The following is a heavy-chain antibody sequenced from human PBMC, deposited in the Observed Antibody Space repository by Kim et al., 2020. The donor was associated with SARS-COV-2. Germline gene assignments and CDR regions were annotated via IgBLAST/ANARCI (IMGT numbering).Heavy chain of an antibody. Sequence: KGRYTISRDNAKNLLYLQMNGLRAEDTAVYYCARGAGITMVRGVPFDYWGQGTLVTVSS. D-gene: IGHD3-10*01. V-gene: IGHV3-11*06. CDR3: ARGAGITMVRGVPFDY. J-gene: IGHJ4*02.